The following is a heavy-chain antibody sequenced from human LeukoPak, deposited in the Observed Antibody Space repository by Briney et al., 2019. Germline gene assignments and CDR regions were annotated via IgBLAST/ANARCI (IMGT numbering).Heavy chain of an antibody. J-gene: IGHJ4*02. CDR1: GYTFTSYG. D-gene: IGHD3-22*01. CDR3: AREKNYYDSSGFDY. CDR2: ISAYNGNT. Sequence: ASVKVSCKASGYTFTSYGISWVRQAPGQGLEWMGWISAYNGNTNYAQKLQGRVTMTTDTSTSTAYMELRSLRSDDTAVYYCAREKNYYDSSGFDYWGQGTLVTVSS. V-gene: IGHV1-18*01.